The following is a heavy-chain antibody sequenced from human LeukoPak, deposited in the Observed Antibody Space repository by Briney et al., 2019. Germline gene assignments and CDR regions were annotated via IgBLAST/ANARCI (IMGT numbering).Heavy chain of an antibody. V-gene: IGHV1-46*01. CDR1: GYILTSYY. CDR2: INPSGGST. Sequence: SVKVARKPAGYILTSYYMHWDRQVAGQGLEWMGIINPSGGSTSYAQKFQGRVTMTRDMSTSTDYKELSSLRSEDTAVYYCARDNSVEDTAWWFDPWGQGTLVTVSS. J-gene: IGHJ5*02. CDR3: ARDNSVEDTAWWFDP. D-gene: IGHD4-23*01.